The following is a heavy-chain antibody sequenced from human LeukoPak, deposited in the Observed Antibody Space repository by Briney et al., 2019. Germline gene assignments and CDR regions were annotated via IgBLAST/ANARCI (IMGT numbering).Heavy chain of an antibody. CDR1: GFTFSDYY. Sequence: GGSLRLSCAASGFTFSDYYMSWISQAPGKGLEWVSYISSSGSTIYYADSVKGRFTISRDNAKNSLYLQMNSLRAEDTAVYYCARVRGSYSRYYGMDVWGQGTTVTVSS. CDR3: ARVRGSYSRYYGMDV. J-gene: IGHJ6*02. V-gene: IGHV3-11*01. CDR2: ISSSGSTI. D-gene: IGHD1-26*01.